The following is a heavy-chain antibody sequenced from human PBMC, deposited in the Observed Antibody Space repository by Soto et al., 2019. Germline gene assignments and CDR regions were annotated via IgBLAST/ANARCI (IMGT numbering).Heavy chain of an antibody. CDR1: GGSISSYY. V-gene: IGHV4-59*08. CDR3: ARHYGDYVMYCDY. CDR2: IYYSGST. D-gene: IGHD4-17*01. Sequence: QVQLQESGPGLVKPSETLSLTCTVSGGSISSYYWSWIRQPPGKGLEWIGYIYYSGSTNYNPSLKSRVTISVDTSKNQFSLKLSSVTAADTAVYYCARHYGDYVMYCDYWGQGTLVTVSS. J-gene: IGHJ4*02.